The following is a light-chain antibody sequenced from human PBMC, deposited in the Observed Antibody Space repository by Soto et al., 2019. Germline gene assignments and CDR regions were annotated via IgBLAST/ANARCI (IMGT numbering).Light chain of an antibody. V-gene: IGLV2-11*01. Sequence: QSALTQPRSVSGSPGQSVTISCTETSSDVGGYNYVSWYQQHPGKAPKLMIYDVTKRPSGVPDRFSGSKSGNTASLTISGLQAEDEADYYCCSCAGSYTWGFGGGTKVTVL. CDR3: CSCAGSYTWG. J-gene: IGLJ2*01. CDR1: SSDVGGYNY. CDR2: DVT.